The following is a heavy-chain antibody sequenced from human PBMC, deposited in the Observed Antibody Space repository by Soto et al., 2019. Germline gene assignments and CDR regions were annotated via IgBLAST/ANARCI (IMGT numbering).Heavy chain of an antibody. CDR1: GYTFTSYD. J-gene: IGHJ4*02. CDR3: ARVGDTAMARF. D-gene: IGHD5-18*01. CDR2: MNPNSGNT. Sequence: QVQLVQSGAEVKKPGASVKVSCKASGYTFTSYDINCVRQATGQGLEWMGCMNPNSGNTGYAQKFQGRVTMTRNTSISTAYMELSSLRSDDPAVYYCARVGDTAMARFWGQGTLVTVSS. V-gene: IGHV1-8*01.